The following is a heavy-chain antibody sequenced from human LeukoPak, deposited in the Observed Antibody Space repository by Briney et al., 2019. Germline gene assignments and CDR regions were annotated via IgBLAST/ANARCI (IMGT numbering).Heavy chain of an antibody. Sequence: SETLSLTCTVSDDSTSDYYWGWIRQPPGKGLEWIGSIYYSGSTYYNPSLKSRVTISVDTSKNQFSLKLSSVTAADTAVYYCARHPTYYYDSSGYNGGADYWGQGTLVTVSS. V-gene: IGHV4-39*01. CDR2: IYYSGST. CDR1: DDSTSDYY. J-gene: IGHJ4*02. CDR3: ARHPTYYYDSSGYNGGADY. D-gene: IGHD3-22*01.